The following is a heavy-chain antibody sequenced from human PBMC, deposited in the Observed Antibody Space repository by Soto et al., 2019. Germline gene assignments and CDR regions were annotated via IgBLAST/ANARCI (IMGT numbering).Heavy chain of an antibody. J-gene: IGHJ4*02. D-gene: IGHD4-17*01. CDR1: GGSISSYY. CDR3: ARRYGASFDY. V-gene: IGHV4-59*01. CDR2: IYYSGST. Sequence: SETLSLTCTVSGGSISSYYWSGIRQPPGKGLEWIVYIYYSGSTNYNPSLKSRVTISVDTSKNQFSLKLSSVTAADTAVYYCARRYGASFDYWGQGTLVTVSS.